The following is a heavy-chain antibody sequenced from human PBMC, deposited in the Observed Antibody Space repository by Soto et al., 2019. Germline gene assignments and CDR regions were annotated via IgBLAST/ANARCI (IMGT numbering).Heavy chain of an antibody. J-gene: IGHJ4*02. CDR1: GGSIRGYY. CDR2: IYYST. D-gene: IGHD6-19*01. V-gene: IGHV4-59*01. CDR3: AGTSPGAGGFDY. Sequence: QVQLQESGPGLVKPSETLSLTCAVSGGSIRGYYWRWFRQPPGTGLVWIGYIYYSTNYNPSIQSRVSISADTSKNQMSQKQTSVTASDTAVYYCAGTSPGAGGFDYWGQGTLVTVSS.